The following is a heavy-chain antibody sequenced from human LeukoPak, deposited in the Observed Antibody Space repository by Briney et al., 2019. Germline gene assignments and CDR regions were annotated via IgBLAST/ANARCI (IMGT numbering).Heavy chain of an antibody. CDR3: ATDRGFYGGNSEYYFDY. J-gene: IGHJ4*02. CDR2: FDPEDGET. Sequence: ASVKVSCKVSGYTITELSMHWVRQAPGKGLEWMGGFDPEDGETIYAQEFQGRVTMTEDTSTDTAYMELSSLRSEDTAVYYCATDRGFYGGNSEYYFDYWGQGTLVTVSS. CDR1: GYTITELS. V-gene: IGHV1-24*01. D-gene: IGHD4-23*01.